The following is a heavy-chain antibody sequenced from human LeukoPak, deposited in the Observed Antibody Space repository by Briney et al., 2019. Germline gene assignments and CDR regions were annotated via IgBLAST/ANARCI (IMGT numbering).Heavy chain of an antibody. V-gene: IGHV4-4*07. D-gene: IGHD6-13*01. Sequence: KPSETLSLTCTVSGGSISSYYWSWIRQPAGKGLEWIGRIYTSGSTNYNPSLKSRVTISVDTSKNQFSLKLSSVTAADTAVYYCARDRSYSSSWYSYYYYYMDVWGKGTTVTVSS. CDR3: ARDRSYSSSWYSYYYYYMDV. CDR1: GGSISSYY. CDR2: IYTSGST. J-gene: IGHJ6*03.